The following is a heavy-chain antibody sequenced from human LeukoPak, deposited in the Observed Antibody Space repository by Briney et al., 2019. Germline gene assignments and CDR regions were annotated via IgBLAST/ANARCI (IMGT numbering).Heavy chain of an antibody. J-gene: IGHJ6*04. CDR1: EFTFSSSW. D-gene: IGHD3-16*01. V-gene: IGHV3-74*01. CDR2: ITRDGSST. Sequence: GGSLRLSCAASEFTFSSSWMHWVRQAPGKGLVWVSRITRDGSSTTYADSVKGRFTTSRDNAKNTLYLQMDSLRDDDTAVYYCARDPGYESWSPFWGGMDVWGNGTTVIVSS. CDR3: ARDPGYESWSPFWGGMDV.